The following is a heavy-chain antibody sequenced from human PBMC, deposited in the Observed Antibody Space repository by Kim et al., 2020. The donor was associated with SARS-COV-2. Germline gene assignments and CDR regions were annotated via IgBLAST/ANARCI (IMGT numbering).Heavy chain of an antibody. D-gene: IGHD2-2*01. J-gene: IGHJ6*02. CDR1: GGSISSYY. V-gene: IGHV4-4*07. CDR2: IYTSGST. CDR3: ARGGYAQYYYYYYGMDV. Sequence: SETLSLTCTVSGGSISSYYWSWIRQPAGKGLEWIGRIYTSGSTNYNPSLKSRVTMSVDTSKNQFSLKLSSVTAADTAVYYCARGGYAQYYYYYYGMDVWGQGTTVTVSS.